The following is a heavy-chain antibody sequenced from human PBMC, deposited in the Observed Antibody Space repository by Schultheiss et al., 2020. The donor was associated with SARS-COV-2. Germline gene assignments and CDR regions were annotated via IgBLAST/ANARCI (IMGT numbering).Heavy chain of an antibody. J-gene: IGHJ4*02. CDR2: IYYSGST. V-gene: IGHV4-59*01. Sequence: SETLSLTCTVSGGSISSYYWSWIRQPPGKGLEWIGYIYYSGSTNYNPSLKSRVTISVDTSKKQFSLKLSSVTAADTAVYYCARDLGYSYGHFDYWGQGTLVTVSS. CDR1: GGSISSYY. D-gene: IGHD5-18*01. CDR3: ARDLGYSYGHFDY.